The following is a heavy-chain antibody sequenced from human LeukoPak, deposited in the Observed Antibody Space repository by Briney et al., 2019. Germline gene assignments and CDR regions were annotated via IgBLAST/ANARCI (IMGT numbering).Heavy chain of an antibody. V-gene: IGHV4-59*01. CDR2: IYYSGST. D-gene: IGHD3-9*01. CDR1: GGSISNYY. J-gene: IGHJ4*02. CDR3: ARSKDILTGYCFDY. Sequence: SETLSLTCSVSGGSISNYYWSWIRQPPGKGLEWIGYIYYSGSTSYNPSLRSRVTISVDTSKNQFSLKLNSVTAADPAVYYCARSKDILTGYCFDYWGLGTLVTVSS.